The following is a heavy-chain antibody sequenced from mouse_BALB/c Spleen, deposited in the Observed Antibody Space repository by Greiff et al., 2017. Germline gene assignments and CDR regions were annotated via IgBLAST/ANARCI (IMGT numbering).Heavy chain of an antibody. CDR3: NAEGYDGEKAWFAY. V-gene: IGHV14-4*02. J-gene: IGHJ3*01. Sequence: EVQLQQSGAELVRSGASVKLSCTASGFNIKDYYMHWVKQRPEQGLEWIGWIDPENGDTEYAPKFQGKATMTADTSSNTAYLQLSSLTSEDTAVYYCNAEGYDGEKAWFAYWGQGTLVTVSA. D-gene: IGHD2-14*01. CDR2: IDPENGDT. CDR1: GFNIKDYY.